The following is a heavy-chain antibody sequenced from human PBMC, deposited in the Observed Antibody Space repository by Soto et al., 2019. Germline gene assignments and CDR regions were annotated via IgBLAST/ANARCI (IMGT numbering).Heavy chain of an antibody. J-gene: IGHJ4*02. V-gene: IGHV4-4*07. CDR1: GGSISNYF. CDR2: IDNSGST. Sequence: TLSLTYTVSGGSISNYFCNWIRQPAGKGLEWIGRIDNSGSTNYNPSLKSRITMSADTSRNQFSLKLNSVTAADTAVYYCARGGQDFWSGPFDYWGQGALVTVSS. D-gene: IGHD3-3*01. CDR3: ARGGQDFWSGPFDY.